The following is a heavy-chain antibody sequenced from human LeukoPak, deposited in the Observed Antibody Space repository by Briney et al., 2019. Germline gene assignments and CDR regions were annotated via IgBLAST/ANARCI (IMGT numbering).Heavy chain of an antibody. J-gene: IGHJ4*02. V-gene: IGHV3-15*01. CDR2: TRSIFDGGTT. CDR3: ATGNY. CDR1: GFTFAGYA. Sequence: GGSLRLSCAASGFTFAGYAMTWVRQAPGKGLEWVGRTRSIFDGGTTEYAAPVKGRFTISSDDSKNTLYLQMNSLSTEDTAIYYCATGNYWGQGTLVTVSS.